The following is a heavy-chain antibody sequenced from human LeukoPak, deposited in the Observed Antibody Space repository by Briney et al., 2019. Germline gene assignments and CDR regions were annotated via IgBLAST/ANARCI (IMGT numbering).Heavy chain of an antibody. V-gene: IGHV4-38-2*02. CDR1: GYSISGGYY. D-gene: IGHD3-3*01. J-gene: IGHJ4*02. Sequence: SETLSLTCTVSGYSISGGYYWGWIRQPPGKGLEWIGSIYHSGSTYYNPSLKSRVTISVDTSKNQFSLKLSSVTAADTAVYYCARATLYDFWSGYPYYFDYWGQGTLVTVSS. CDR2: IYHSGST. CDR3: ARATLYDFWSGYPYYFDY.